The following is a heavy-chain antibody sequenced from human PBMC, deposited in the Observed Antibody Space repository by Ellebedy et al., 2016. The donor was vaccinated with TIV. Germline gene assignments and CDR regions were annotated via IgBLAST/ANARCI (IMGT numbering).Heavy chain of an antibody. CDR3: AKDKRMITFWGVIDY. D-gene: IGHD3-16*01. J-gene: IGHJ4*02. V-gene: IGHV3-9*01. CDR1: GFTFEDYA. CDR2: ICWNSCSI. Sequence: SLKISCAASGFTFEDYAMHWVRQAPGKGLEWVSGICWNSCSIGYVDSVKGRFTISRDNAKQSLYLQMNSLRPEDTALYYCAKDKRMITFWGVIDYWGQGTLVTVSS.